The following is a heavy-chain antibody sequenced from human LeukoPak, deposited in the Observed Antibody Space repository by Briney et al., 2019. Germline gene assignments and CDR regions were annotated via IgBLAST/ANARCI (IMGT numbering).Heavy chain of an antibody. Sequence: GSLRLSCSASGFTFSSYAMSWVRQAPGKGLEWVSAISGSGGSTYYADSVKGRFTISRDNSKNTLYLQMNSLRAEDTAVYYCAKAHMKYYYDSSVGYWGQGTLVTVSS. J-gene: IGHJ4*02. CDR3: AKAHMKYYYDSSVGY. V-gene: IGHV3-23*01. D-gene: IGHD3-22*01. CDR2: ISGSGGST. CDR1: GFTFSSYA.